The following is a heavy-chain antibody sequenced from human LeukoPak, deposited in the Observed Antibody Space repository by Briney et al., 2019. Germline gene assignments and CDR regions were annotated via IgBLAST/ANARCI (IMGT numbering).Heavy chain of an antibody. CDR1: GFTFSSYS. V-gene: IGHV3-30*02. CDR2: IRYDGSNK. CDR3: AKDRSYYYDSSGYCDY. Sequence: GGSLRLSCAASGFTFSSYSMNWVRQAPGKGLEWVAFIRYDGSNKYYADSVKGRFTISRDNSKNTLYLQMNSLRAEDTAVYYCAKDRSYYYDSSGYCDYWGQGTLVTVSS. D-gene: IGHD3-22*01. J-gene: IGHJ4*02.